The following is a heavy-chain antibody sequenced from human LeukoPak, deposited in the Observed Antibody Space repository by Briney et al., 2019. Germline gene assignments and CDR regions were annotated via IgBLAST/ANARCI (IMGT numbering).Heavy chain of an antibody. CDR2: IGTAGDT. Sequence: GGSLRLSCAASGFTFSSYDMHWVRQATGKGLEWVSAIGTAGDTYYPGSVKGRFTISRENAKNSLYLQMNSLRAEDTAVYYCAKEGRDYDFWSGYYLSWGQGTLVTVSS. CDR1: GFTFSSYD. V-gene: IGHV3-13*01. J-gene: IGHJ4*02. D-gene: IGHD3-3*01. CDR3: AKEGRDYDFWSGYYLS.